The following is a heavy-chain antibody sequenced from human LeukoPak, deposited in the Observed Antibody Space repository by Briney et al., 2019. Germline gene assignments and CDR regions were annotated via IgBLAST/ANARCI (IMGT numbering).Heavy chain of an antibody. CDR3: ARFRSGGWYYFDS. J-gene: IGHJ4*02. V-gene: IGHV4-61*01. CDR1: GXSLTNPTNF. Sequence: SETLSLTCSVSGXSLTNPTNFQWSWIRRPPGRALEVIGSLYASGSAKLNPSLESRLSMSLDPSTSQFFLKLSSVTAEDSALYYCARFRSGGWYYFDSWGQGTLVTVSS. D-gene: IGHD6-19*01. CDR2: LYASGSA.